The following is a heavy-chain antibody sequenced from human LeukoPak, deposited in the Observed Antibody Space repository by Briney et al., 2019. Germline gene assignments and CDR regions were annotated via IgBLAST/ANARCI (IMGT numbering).Heavy chain of an antibody. CDR3: ARAHYYDSSGYEGEDY. CDR2: IIPIFGTA. CDR1: GYTFTSYY. J-gene: IGHJ4*02. V-gene: IGHV1-69*13. Sequence: ASVKVSCKASGYTFTSYYMHWVRQAPGQGLEWMGGIIPIFGTANYAQKFQGRVTITADESTSTAYMELSSLRSEDTAVYYCARAHYYDSSGYEGEDYWGQGTLVTVSS. D-gene: IGHD3-22*01.